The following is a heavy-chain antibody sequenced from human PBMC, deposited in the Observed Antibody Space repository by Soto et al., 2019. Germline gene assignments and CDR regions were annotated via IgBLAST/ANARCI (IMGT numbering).Heavy chain of an antibody. Sequence: QVQLQESGPGLVKPSETLSLTCTVSGGSISSYYWSWIRQPPGKGLEWIGYIYHSGSTNYTPSLKNRVTISVDTYKNQFYLKLRSLTAADTAVYYCARYCRGVISPFDYWGQGTLFTGSS. J-gene: IGHJ4*02. CDR2: IYHSGST. V-gene: IGHV4-59*08. CDR3: ARYCRGVISPFDY. CDR1: GGSISSYY. D-gene: IGHD3-10*01.